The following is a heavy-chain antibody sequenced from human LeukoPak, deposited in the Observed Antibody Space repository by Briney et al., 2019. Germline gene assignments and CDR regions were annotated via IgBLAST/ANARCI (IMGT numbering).Heavy chain of an antibody. CDR3: ATGAYYYYGMDV. CDR2: FDPEDGET. V-gene: IGHV1-24*01. Sequence: ASVKVSCKVSGYTLTELSMHWVRQAPGKGLEWMGGFDPEDGETIYAQKFQGRVTMTEDTSTDTAYMELSSLRSEDTAAYYCATGAYYYYGMDVWGQGTTVTVSS. CDR1: GYTLTELS. J-gene: IGHJ6*02.